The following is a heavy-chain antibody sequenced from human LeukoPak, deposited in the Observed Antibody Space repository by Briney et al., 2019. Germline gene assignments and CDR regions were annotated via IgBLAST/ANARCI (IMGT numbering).Heavy chain of an antibody. D-gene: IGHD3-3*01. V-gene: IGHV4-59*01. J-gene: IGHJ4*02. CDR2: IYYSGST. CDR3: ARGPYYDFWSGYYPPKDYFDY. CDR1: GGSISSYY. Sequence: SETLSLTCTVSGGSISSYYWSWIRQPPGKGLEWIGYIYYSGSTNYNPSLKSRVTISVDTSKNQFSLKLSSVTAADTAVYYCARGPYYDFWSGYYPPKDYFDYWGQGTLVTVSS.